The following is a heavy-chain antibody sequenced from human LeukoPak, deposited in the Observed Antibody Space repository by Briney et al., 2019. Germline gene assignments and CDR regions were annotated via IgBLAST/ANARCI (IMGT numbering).Heavy chain of an antibody. CDR3: ARDSDYGDQIDY. D-gene: IGHD4-17*01. Sequence: GGSLRLSCATSGFTFSSYSMNGVRQAPGKGLEWVSSISSSSSYIYYADSVKGRFTISRDNAKNSLYLQMNSLRAEDTAVYYCARDSDYGDQIDYWGQGTLVTVSS. CDR2: ISSSSSYI. CDR1: GFTFSSYS. V-gene: IGHV3-21*01. J-gene: IGHJ4*02.